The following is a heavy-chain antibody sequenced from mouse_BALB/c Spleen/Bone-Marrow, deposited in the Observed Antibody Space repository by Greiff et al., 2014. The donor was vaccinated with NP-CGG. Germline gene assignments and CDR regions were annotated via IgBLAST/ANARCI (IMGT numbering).Heavy chain of an antibody. CDR1: GDSITSGY. V-gene: IGHV3-8*02. CDR3: ARYKGYYDHDGDYFDY. J-gene: IGHJ2*01. CDR2: ISYSGST. D-gene: IGHD2-4*01. Sequence: VQLQQSGPSLVKPSQTLSLTCSVTGDSITSGYWNWIRKFPGNKLEYMGYISYSGSTYYNPSLKSRISITRDTSKNQYYLQLNSVTIEDTATYYCARYKGYYDHDGDYFDYWGQGTTPTVSS.